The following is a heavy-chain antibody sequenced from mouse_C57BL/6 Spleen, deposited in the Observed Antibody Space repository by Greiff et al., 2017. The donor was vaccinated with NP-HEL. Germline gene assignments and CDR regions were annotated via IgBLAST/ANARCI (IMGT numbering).Heavy chain of an antibody. J-gene: IGHJ1*03. Sequence: EVKLVESGPGLVKPSQSLSLTCSVTGYSITSGYYWNWIRQFPGNKLEWMGYISYDGSNNYNPSLKNRISITRDTSKNQFFLKLNSVTTEDTATYYCARRGYGNYPYWYFDVWGTGTTVTVSS. CDR2: ISYDGSN. CDR1: GYSITSGYY. CDR3: ARRGYGNYPYWYFDV. D-gene: IGHD2-10*02. V-gene: IGHV3-6*01.